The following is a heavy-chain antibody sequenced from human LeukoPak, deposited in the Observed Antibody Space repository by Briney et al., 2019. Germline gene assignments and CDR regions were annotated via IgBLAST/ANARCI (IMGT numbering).Heavy chain of an antibody. J-gene: IGHJ4*02. D-gene: IGHD3-9*01. CDR1: GFTFSNYW. CDR2: IKHDGGDK. Sequence: GGSLRLSCAASGFTFSNYWMSWVRQAPGKGLEWVANIKHDGGDKHYVDSVKGRFTIARDSSKNSLNLQMHSLRAEDTAVYYCARGGNYDILTGYIFDYWGQGTLVTVSS. CDR3: ARGGNYDILTGYIFDY. V-gene: IGHV3-7*03.